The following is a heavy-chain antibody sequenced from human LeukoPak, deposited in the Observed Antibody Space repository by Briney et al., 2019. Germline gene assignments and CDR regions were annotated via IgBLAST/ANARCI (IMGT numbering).Heavy chain of an antibody. D-gene: IGHD2-15*01. V-gene: IGHV4-34*01. CDR3: AREGVVGAYGHFDY. Sequence: NPSETLSLTCAVYGESFSGYYWSWIRQPPGKGLEWIGEINHSGSTNYNPSLKSRVTISVDTSKNQFSLKLSSVTAADTAVYYCAREGVVGAYGHFDYWGQGTLVTVSS. CDR1: GESFSGYY. J-gene: IGHJ4*02. CDR2: INHSGST.